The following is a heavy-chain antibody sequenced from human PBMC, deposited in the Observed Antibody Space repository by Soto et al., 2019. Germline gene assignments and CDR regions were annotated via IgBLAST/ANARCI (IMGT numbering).Heavy chain of an antibody. V-gene: IGHV4-34*01. J-gene: IGHJ4*02. D-gene: IGHD6-13*01. CDR2: INHSGST. CDR1: GGSFSGYY. Sequence: SETLSLTCAVYGGSFSGYYWSWIRQHPGKGLEWIGEINHSGSTNYNPSLKSRVTISVDTSKNQFSLKLSSVTAADTAVYYCARRRSSRENDSWGQGTLVTVSS. CDR3: ARRRSSRENDS.